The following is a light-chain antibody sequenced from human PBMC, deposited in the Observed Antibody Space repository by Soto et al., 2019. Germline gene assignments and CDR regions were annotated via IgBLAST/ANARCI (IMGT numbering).Light chain of an antibody. J-gene: IGKJ1*01. V-gene: IGKV3-15*01. CDR1: QSVRSY. CDR2: DAS. Sequence: IVMTQSPATLSLSPGEGATLSCGASQSVRSYLAWYQQKPGQAPRLLIHDASTRAPGIPARFSGSGSGTDFTLTISSLKSEDFAVYYCQQYDNWPQTFGQGTKVDIK. CDR3: QQYDNWPQT.